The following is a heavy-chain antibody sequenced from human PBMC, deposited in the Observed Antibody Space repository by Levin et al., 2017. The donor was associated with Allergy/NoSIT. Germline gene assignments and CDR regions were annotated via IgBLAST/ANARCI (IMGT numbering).Heavy chain of an antibody. CDR3: ARHFGSSFDY. V-gene: IGHV5-51*01. Sequence: GESLKISCKGSGYSFASYWLAWVRQMPGKGLEWMGIIYPSDSDTKYSPSFQGQVTMSADKSISTAYLQWSSLKASDTAMYFCARHFGSSFDYWGQGTLVTVSS. CDR1: GYSFASYW. D-gene: IGHD3-10*01. J-gene: IGHJ4*02. CDR2: IYPSDSDT.